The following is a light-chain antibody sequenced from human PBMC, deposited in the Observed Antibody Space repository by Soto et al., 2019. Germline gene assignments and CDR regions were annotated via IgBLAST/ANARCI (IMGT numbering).Light chain of an antibody. CDR1: QSVSSN. CDR2: GAS. Sequence: EIVMTQSPATLSVSPGERATLSCRASQSVSSNLAWYQQKPGQAPRLLIYGASTRATGIPARFSGSGSGTEFTLTISSLQSEDFAIYFCQQYHNWPPDRTFGQGTKVEMK. V-gene: IGKV3-15*01. J-gene: IGKJ1*01. CDR3: QQYHNWPPDRT.